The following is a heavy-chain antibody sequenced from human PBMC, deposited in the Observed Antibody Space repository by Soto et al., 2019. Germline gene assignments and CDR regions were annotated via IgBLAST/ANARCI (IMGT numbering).Heavy chain of an antibody. CDR3: AKAISGARYFDY. V-gene: IGHV3-23*05. CDR1: GFTFRNYA. J-gene: IGHJ4*02. CDR2: ILPSSNT. D-gene: IGHD5-12*01. Sequence: GGSLRLSCAASGFTFRNYALTWVRQAPGKGLEWVAGILPSSNTFYRDSVRGRFTISRDNPADTLFLQMKSLRAEDTAVYFCAKAISGARYFDYWGQGALVTVSS.